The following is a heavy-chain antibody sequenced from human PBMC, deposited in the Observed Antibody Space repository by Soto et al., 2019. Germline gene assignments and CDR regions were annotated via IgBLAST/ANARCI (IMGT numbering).Heavy chain of an antibody. Sequence: SETLSLTCTVSGDSITSNSYFWAWIRQPPGKGLKWIGSINHSGSTNYNPSLKSRVTISVDTSKNQFSLKLTSVTAADTAVYYCARDKITGLFDYWGQGTLVTVSS. CDR1: GDSITSNSYF. CDR2: INHSGST. J-gene: IGHJ4*02. CDR3: ARDKITGLFDY. D-gene: IGHD2-8*02. V-gene: IGHV4-39*07.